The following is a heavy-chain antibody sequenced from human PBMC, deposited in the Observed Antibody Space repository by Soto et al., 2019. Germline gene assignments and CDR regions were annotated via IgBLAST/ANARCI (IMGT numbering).Heavy chain of an antibody. V-gene: IGHV4-31*03. J-gene: IGHJ4*02. CDR1: GGSISSGGYY. CDR3: ARGRSRVVPAADFDY. Sequence: SETLSLTCTVSGGSISSGGYYWSWIRPHPGKGLEWIGYIYYSGSTSYNPSLKSRVTISVDTSKNQFSLKLSSVTAADTAVYYCARGRSRVVPAADFDYWGQGTLVTVSS. D-gene: IGHD2-2*01. CDR2: IYYSGST.